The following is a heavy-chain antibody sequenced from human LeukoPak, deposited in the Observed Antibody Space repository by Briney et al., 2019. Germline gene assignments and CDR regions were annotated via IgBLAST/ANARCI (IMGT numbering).Heavy chain of an antibody. CDR3: ERTTDSSGFTIDY. V-gene: IGHV3-66*01. D-gene: IGHD3-22*01. Sequence: PGGSLRLSCAASGFTVNSNDMSWVSQAPGKGLEWVAVIYSGGSTHYADSVKGGFTVSRDNSKNTLFLQMNSLRAEDTAVYYCERTTDSSGFTIDYWGQGTLVTVSS. CDR1: GFTVNSND. CDR2: IYSGGST. J-gene: IGHJ4*02.